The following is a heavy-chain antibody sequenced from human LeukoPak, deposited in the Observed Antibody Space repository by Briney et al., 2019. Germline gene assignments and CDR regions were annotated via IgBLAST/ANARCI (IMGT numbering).Heavy chain of an antibody. D-gene: IGHD3-10*01. CDR3: ASGTIMVQGVIFAY. Sequence: GGSLRLSCAASGFTVSSNYMSWVRQAPGKGLEWVSVIYSGGSTFYADSVTGRFTISRDNSKNTLYLQMNSLRAEDTAVYYCASGTIMVQGVIFAYWGQGTLVTVPS. J-gene: IGHJ4*02. CDR2: IYSGGST. CDR1: GFTVSSNY. V-gene: IGHV3-53*01.